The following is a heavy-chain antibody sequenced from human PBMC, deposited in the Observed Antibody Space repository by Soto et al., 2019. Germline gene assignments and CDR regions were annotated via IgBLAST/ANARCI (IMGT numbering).Heavy chain of an antibody. V-gene: IGHV6-1*01. J-gene: IGHJ6*02. Sequence: SQTLSLTFVISGDSVTGNTSGWNWIRQSPSRGLEWLGRTYYRSKWYYDYAGSLQGRMTIIPDTSRNQFSLHLISVSPEDTAVYYCASGMLLRGHYYVDVWGQLNTVTV. CDR1: GDSVTGNTSG. CDR2: TYYRSKWYY. D-gene: IGHD3-10*01. CDR3: ASGMLLRGHYYVDV.